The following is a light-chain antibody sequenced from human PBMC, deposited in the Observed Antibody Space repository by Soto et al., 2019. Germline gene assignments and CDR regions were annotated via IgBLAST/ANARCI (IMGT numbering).Light chain of an antibody. CDR2: GAS. J-gene: IGKJ1*01. Sequence: EIVLTQSPGTLSLSPGERATLSCSASQSVNNSYLAWYQQKPGQAPRLLIYGASSRATGIPDRFSGSGSGTDFTLTISRLEPEDFAVYYCQQYGNSPLTFGQGTKVEIK. CDR3: QQYGNSPLT. V-gene: IGKV3-20*01. CDR1: QSVNNSY.